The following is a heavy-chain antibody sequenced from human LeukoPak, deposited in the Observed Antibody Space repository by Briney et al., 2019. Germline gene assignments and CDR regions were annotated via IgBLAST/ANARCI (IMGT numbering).Heavy chain of an antibody. D-gene: IGHD3-3*02. Sequence: SQTLSLTCAISGDSVSSNSAAWNWIRQSPTGGLEWLGRTYYRSKWYNDYAVSVKSRITINPDTSKNQFSLQLNSVTPEDTAVYYCARETPSTMDVWGQGTTVTVSS. V-gene: IGHV6-1*01. CDR2: TYYRSKWYN. CDR3: ARETPSTMDV. CDR1: GDSVSSNSAA. J-gene: IGHJ6*02.